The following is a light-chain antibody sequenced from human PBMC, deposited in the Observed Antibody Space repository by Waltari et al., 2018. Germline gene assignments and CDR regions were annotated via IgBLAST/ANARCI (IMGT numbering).Light chain of an antibody. CDR1: QSVLLSSNNRNY. J-gene: IGKJ1*01. V-gene: IGKV4-1*01. CDR2: WAS. CDR3: QQNYNTPRT. Sequence: DIVMTQSPDSLAVSLGERATINCKSSQSVLLSSNNRNYLAWYQQKPGQPPKLLIYWASTRESGVPYRFSVSGSGTDFTLTISSLQAEDVAVYYCQQNYNTPRTFGQGTKVEIK.